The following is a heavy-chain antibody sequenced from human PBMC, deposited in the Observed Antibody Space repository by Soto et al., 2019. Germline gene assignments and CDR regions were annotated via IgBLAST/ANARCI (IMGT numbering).Heavy chain of an antibody. CDR2: ISYDGSNK. J-gene: IGHJ4*02. Sequence: GGSLRLSCAASGFTFSSYAMHWVRQAPGKGLEWVAVISYDGSNKYYADSVKGRFTISRDNSKNTLYLQMNSLRAEDTAVYYCARTLGVAGREVDYWGQGTLVTVSS. V-gene: IGHV3-30-3*01. CDR3: ARTLGVAGREVDY. CDR1: GFTFSSYA. D-gene: IGHD6-19*01.